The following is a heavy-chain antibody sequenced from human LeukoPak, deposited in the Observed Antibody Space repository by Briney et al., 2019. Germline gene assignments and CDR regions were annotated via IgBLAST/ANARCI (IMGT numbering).Heavy chain of an antibody. CDR2: VHPGDCDT. D-gene: IGHD6-13*01. CDR3: ARLAYGSRWYPGYCGL. J-gene: IGHJ2*01. V-gene: IGHV5-51*01. Sequence: GAAPQILSWGAGCSFISYWIGWVRRMPGKGLEGRGVVHPGDCDTRYSPSFQGHVTISADKSISTAYLQWSSLEAADTAMYYCARLAYGSRWYPGYCGLWGRGTL. CDR1: GCSFISYW.